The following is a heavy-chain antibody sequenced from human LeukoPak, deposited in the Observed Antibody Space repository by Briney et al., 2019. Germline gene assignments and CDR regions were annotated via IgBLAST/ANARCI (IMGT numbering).Heavy chain of an antibody. J-gene: IGHJ6*03. CDR1: DFTFSDSA. CDR3: TRLRSDTTGGYYYFMDV. V-gene: IGHV3-73*01. Sequence: GGSLRLSCAASDFTFSDSAIHWVRQAPGKGLDWVGRIRSKANGYATSYGASAKGRLTISRDDSKNTADLQMSDLRTEDTAVYYCTRLRSDTTGGYYYFMDVWGKGTTVIVSS. D-gene: IGHD1-1*01. CDR2: IRSKANGYAT.